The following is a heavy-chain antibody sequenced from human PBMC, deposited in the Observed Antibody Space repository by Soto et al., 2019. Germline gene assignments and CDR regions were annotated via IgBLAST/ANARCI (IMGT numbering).Heavy chain of an antibody. D-gene: IGHD2-15*01. CDR1: GGTFSSYA. V-gene: IGHV1-69*13. Sequence: SVKVACKASGGTFSSYAISWVRQAPGQGLEWMGGIIPIFGTANYAQKFQGRVTITADESTSTAYMELSSLRSEDTAVYYCAVHYTATENNGMDVLGQGDTVTVS. J-gene: IGHJ6*02. CDR3: AVHYTATENNGMDV. CDR2: IIPIFGTA.